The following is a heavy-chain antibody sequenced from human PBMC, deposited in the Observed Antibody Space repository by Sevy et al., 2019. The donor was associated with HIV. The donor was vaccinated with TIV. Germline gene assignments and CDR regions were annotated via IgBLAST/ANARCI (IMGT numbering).Heavy chain of an antibody. CDR2: ISTYNTVR. V-gene: IGHV1-18*01. Sequence: ASEVSCKASGYTFTSYGISWVRQAPGQGLEWMGWISTYNTVRNSAQKFHDRVTMTIDTSTSTAYMELRSLGSDDTAVYYCARSTQVAGRSNWFDPWGQGTLVTVSS. CDR1: GYTFTSYG. CDR3: ARSTQVAGRSNWFDP. D-gene: IGHD6-19*01. J-gene: IGHJ5*02.